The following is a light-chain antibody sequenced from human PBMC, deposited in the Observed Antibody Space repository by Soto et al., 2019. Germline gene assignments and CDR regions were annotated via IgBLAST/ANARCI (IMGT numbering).Light chain of an antibody. J-gene: IGLJ1*01. CDR2: EVN. CDR1: SSDVGGYNY. Sequence: QSVLTQPPSASGSPGQSVAISCTGTSSDVGGYNYVSWYQQHPGKAPKLMIYEVNKRPSGVPDRFSGSKSGNTASLTVSGLQAEDEAEYYCSSYAGSSNVFGTGTKVT. V-gene: IGLV2-8*01. CDR3: SSYAGSSNV.